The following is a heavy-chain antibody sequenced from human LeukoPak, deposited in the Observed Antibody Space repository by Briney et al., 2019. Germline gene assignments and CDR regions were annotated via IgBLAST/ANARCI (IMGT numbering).Heavy chain of an antibody. Sequence: ASVKVSCKASGYTFTGYYMHWVRQAPGRGLEWMGWINPNSGGTNYAQKFQGRVTMTRDTSISTAYMELSRLRSDDTAVYYCARTGSFSWIQLWLSLWGQGTLVTVSS. CDR3: ARTGSFSWIQLWLSL. CDR1: GYTFTGYY. D-gene: IGHD5-18*01. V-gene: IGHV1-2*02. J-gene: IGHJ4*02. CDR2: INPNSGGT.